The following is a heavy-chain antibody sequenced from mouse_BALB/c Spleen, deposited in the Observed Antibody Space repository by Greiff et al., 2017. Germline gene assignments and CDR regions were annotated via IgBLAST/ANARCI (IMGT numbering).Heavy chain of an antibody. CDR3: AGDQGGGYFDV. Sequence: EVKLVESGGGLVKPGGSLKLSCAASGFTFSDYYMYWVRQTPEKRLEWVATISDGGSYTYYPDSVKGRFTISRDNAKNNLYLQMSSLKSEDTAMYYCAGDQGGGYFDVWGAGTTVTVSS. CDR2: ISDGGSYT. D-gene: IGHD3-2*02. V-gene: IGHV5-4*02. CDR1: GFTFSDYY. J-gene: IGHJ1*01.